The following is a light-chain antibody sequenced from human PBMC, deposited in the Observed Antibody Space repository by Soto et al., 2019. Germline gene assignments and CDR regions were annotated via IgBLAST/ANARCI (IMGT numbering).Light chain of an antibody. CDR3: QSSDSSLSGWV. V-gene: IGLV1-40*01. J-gene: IGLJ3*02. CDR1: SSNIGAGYD. CDR2: GNS. Sequence: QSALTQPPSVSGAPGQRGTISCTGSSSNIGAGYDVHWYQQLPGTAPKLLIYGNSNRPSGVPDRFSGSKSGTSASLAITGLQAEDEADYYCQSSDSSLSGWVFGGGTKLTVL.